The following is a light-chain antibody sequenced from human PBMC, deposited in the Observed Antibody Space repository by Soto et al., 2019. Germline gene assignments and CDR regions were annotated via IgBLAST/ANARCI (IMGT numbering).Light chain of an antibody. CDR1: LSVGMNY. CDR3: QQYAMSPLT. V-gene: IGKV3D-20*01. Sequence: EIVLTQSPATLSLSPGERATLSCGDSLSVGMNYLAWYQQKPGLAPRLLIYDASSRATGISDRFSGSGSGTDFTLTIRRLEPEDFAVYYCQQYAMSPLTFGGGTKVEIK. J-gene: IGKJ4*01. CDR2: DAS.